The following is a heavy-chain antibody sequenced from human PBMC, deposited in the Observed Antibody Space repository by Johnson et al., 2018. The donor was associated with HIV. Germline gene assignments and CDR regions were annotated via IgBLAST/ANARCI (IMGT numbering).Heavy chain of an antibody. CDR1: AFTFSSND. V-gene: IGHV3-9*01. CDR2: ISWNSGRI. D-gene: IGHD6-13*01. Sequence: VQLVESGGGLVQPGGSLRLSCGASAFTFSSNDMKWVRQAPGKGLVWVSGISWNSGRIGYADSVKGRFTISRDNAKNSLYLQMNSLRAEDTALYYCAKDRDLAAAGTDAFDIWGQGTMVTVSS. J-gene: IGHJ3*02. CDR3: AKDRDLAAAGTDAFDI.